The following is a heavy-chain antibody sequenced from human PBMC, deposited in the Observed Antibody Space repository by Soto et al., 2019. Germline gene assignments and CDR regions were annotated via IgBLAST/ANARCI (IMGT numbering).Heavy chain of an antibody. Sequence: VSLRLSCAASGFTFDDYTMHWVRQAPGKGLEWVSLISWDGGSTYYADSVKGRFTISRDNSKNSLYLQMNSLRTEDTALYYCAKDRDHSSWYGLRLGLYYYYYGMDVWGQGPTVTVSS. CDR3: AKDRDHSSWYGLRLGLYYYYYGMDV. D-gene: IGHD6-13*01. V-gene: IGHV3-43*01. J-gene: IGHJ6*02. CDR2: ISWDGGST. CDR1: GFTFDDYT.